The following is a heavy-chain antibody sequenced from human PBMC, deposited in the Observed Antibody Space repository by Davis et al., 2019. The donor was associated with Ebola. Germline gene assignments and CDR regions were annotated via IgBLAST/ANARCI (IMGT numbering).Heavy chain of an antibody. CDR2: INHSGST. CDR3: ARVSGYVDY. J-gene: IGHJ4*02. CDR1: GFTFDDYA. Sequence: GSLRLSCVASGFTFDDYAMTWVRQPPGKGLEWIGEINHSGSTNYNPSLKSRVTISVDTSKNQFSLKLSSVTAADTAVYYCARVSGYVDYWGQGTLVTVSS. V-gene: IGHV4-34*01. D-gene: IGHD3-3*01.